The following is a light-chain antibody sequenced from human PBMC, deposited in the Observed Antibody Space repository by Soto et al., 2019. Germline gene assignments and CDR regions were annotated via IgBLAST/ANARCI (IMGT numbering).Light chain of an antibody. V-gene: IGKV2-28*01. J-gene: IGKJ3*01. CDR3: MQTLHTLFT. CDR2: LGS. CDR1: QSLLHINGYNY. Sequence: DVVMTQSPLSLPVTPGEPASISCRSSQSLLHINGYNYLDWYLQKPGQSPQLLIYLGSNRASGVPDRFNGRGSGTDFTLKISRVEAGDVGVYYCMQTLHTLFTFGPGTKVDIK.